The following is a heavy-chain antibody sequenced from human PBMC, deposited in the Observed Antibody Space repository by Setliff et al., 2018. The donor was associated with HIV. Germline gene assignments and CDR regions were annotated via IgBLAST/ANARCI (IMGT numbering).Heavy chain of an antibody. Sequence: PSETLSLTCTVSGGSFNSHYWSWIRQPPGKGLEWIGYSHYSGSPHYNPSLKSRVTISVDTSKNQFSLKLSSVTAADTAVYYCARGAITMVRSPYYMDVWGKGTTVTVSS. D-gene: IGHD3-10*01. CDR2: SHYSGSP. J-gene: IGHJ6*03. V-gene: IGHV4-59*11. CDR1: GGSFNSHY. CDR3: ARGAITMVRSPYYMDV.